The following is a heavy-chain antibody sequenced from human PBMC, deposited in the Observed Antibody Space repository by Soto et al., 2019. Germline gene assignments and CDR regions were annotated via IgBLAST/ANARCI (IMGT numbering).Heavy chain of an antibody. D-gene: IGHD3-10*01. CDR2: IYYSGTT. CDR1: GGSISSGGYY. Sequence: SETLSLTCTVSGGSISSGGYYWYWIRQHPGKGLEWIGYIYYSGTTNYSPSFQGHVTISADKSISTAYLQWSSLKASDTAMYYCAILNGVRGVMARYCYYYYGMDVWGQGTTVTVSS. CDR3: AILNGVRGVMARYCYYYYGMDV. J-gene: IGHJ6*02. V-gene: IGHV4-31*01.